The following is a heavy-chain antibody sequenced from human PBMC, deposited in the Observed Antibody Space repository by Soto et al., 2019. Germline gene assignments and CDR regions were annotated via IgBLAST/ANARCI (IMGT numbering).Heavy chain of an antibody. Sequence: ASVKVSCKGSGYTLTELSMHWVRQAPGKGLEWMGGFDPEDGETIYAQKFQGRVTMTEDASTDTAYMELSSLRSEDTAVYYCATITGTAFDYWGQGTLVTVSS. CDR1: GYTLTELS. D-gene: IGHD1-20*01. CDR2: FDPEDGET. CDR3: ATITGTAFDY. V-gene: IGHV1-24*01. J-gene: IGHJ4*02.